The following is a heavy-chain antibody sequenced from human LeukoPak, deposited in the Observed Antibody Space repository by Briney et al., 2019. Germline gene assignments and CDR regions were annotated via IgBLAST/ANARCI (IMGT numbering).Heavy chain of an antibody. Sequence: ASVKVSCKASGYTFTGYYMHWVRQAPGQGLEWMGWINPNSGGTNYAQKFQGWVTMTRDTSISTAYMELSRLRSDDTAVYYCARGTYSGYEIDSWGQGTLVTVSS. V-gene: IGHV1-2*04. CDR2: INPNSGGT. D-gene: IGHD5-12*01. CDR1: GYTFTGYY. J-gene: IGHJ4*02. CDR3: ARGTYSGYEIDS.